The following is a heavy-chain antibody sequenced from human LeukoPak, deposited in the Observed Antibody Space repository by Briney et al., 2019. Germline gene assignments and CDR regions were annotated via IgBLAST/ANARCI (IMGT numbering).Heavy chain of an antibody. J-gene: IGHJ4*02. D-gene: IGHD3-22*01. V-gene: IGHV1-69*05. CDR1: GGTFSSYA. CDR3: ARDRYDSSGYYKD. CDR2: IIPIFGTA. Sequence: GASVKVSCKASGGTFSSYAISWVRQAPGQGLEWMGRIIPIFGTANYAQKFQGRVTITTDESTSTAYMELNSLRSEDTAVYYCARDRYDSSGYYKDWGQGTLVTVSS.